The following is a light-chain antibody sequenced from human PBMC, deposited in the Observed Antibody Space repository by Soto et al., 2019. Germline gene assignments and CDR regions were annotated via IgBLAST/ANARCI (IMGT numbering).Light chain of an antibody. V-gene: IGKV3-15*01. CDR2: GAS. CDR3: QQYNNWPRT. Sequence: EIVLTQSPGTLSLSPGERATLSCRASQSVSSSCLAWYQQKPGQAPRLLIYGASTRATGVPARFSGSGSGTEFTLTISSLQSEDFAVYYCQQYNNWPRTFGQGTRLEIK. CDR1: QSVSSS. J-gene: IGKJ5*01.